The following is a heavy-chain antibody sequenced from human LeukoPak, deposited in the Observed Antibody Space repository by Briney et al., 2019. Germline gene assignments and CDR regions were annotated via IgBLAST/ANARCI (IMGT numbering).Heavy chain of an antibody. J-gene: IGHJ3*01. CDR2: INHSGST. CDR3: ARGVYNWNIDVFDF. V-gene: IGHV4-34*01. Sequence: PSGTLSLTCAVYGGSLSDYYWSWIRQPPGKGLEWIGEINHSGSTNYNPSLKSRVTISVDTSKNQFFPKLNSVTAADTAVYYCARGVYNWNIDVFDFWGQGTMVTVSS. CDR1: GGSLSDYY. D-gene: IGHD1/OR15-1a*01.